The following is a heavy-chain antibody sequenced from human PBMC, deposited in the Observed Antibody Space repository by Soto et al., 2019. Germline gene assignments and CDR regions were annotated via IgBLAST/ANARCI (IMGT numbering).Heavy chain of an antibody. J-gene: IGHJ6*02. D-gene: IGHD6-19*01. CDR2: IIPIFGTA. V-gene: IGHV1-69*01. Sequence: QVQLVQSGAEVKKPRSSVKVSCKASGGTFSSYAISWVRQAPGQGIEWMGGIIPIFGTANYAQKCQGRVTITADESTSTAYMELSSLSPWATAVYYCAREAKAWLVRGDSYYYGIDVWGQGSTVTVS. CDR3: AREAKAWLVRGDSYYYGIDV. CDR1: GGTFSSYA.